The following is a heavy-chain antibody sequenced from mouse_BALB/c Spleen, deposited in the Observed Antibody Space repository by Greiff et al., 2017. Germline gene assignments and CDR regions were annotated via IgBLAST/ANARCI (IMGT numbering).Heavy chain of an antibody. CDR3: AKRYYGYDAMDY. V-gene: IGHV3-2*02. D-gene: IGHD1-2*01. J-gene: IGHJ4*01. CDR2: ISYSGST. CDR1: GYSITSDYA. Sequence: EVQLVESGPGLVKPSQSLSLTCTVTGYSITSDYAWNWIRQFPGNKLEWMGYISYSGSTSYNPSLKSRISITRDTSKNQFFLQLNSVTTEDTATYYCAKRYYGYDAMDYWGQGTSVTVSS.